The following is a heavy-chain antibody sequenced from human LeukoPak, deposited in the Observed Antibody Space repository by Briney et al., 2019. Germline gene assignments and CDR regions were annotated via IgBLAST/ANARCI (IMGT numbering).Heavy chain of an antibody. Sequence: PGGSLRLSCAASGLTFSNHGMHWVRQAPGKGLEWVSFIRYDGINKYYPDSVKGRFTISRDNSKNTLYLHMNSLRAEDTAVYYCAKDIATMRWLRPDPSVDYWGQGTLVTVSP. CDR1: GLTFSNHG. V-gene: IGHV3-30*02. D-gene: IGHD5-12*01. J-gene: IGHJ4*02. CDR3: AKDIATMRWLRPDPSVDY. CDR2: IRYDGINK.